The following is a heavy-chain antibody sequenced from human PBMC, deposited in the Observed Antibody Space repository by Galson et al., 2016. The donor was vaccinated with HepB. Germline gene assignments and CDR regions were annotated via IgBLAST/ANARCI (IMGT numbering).Heavy chain of an antibody. CDR3: ARHVHYNSPPIGFDS. CDR2: MYSSGTT. V-gene: IGHV4-39*01. D-gene: IGHD1-14*01. CDR1: GGSIGSSSLY. J-gene: IGHJ5*01. Sequence: SETLSLTCSVSGGSIGSSSLYWGWIRQPPGKGLEWIGSMYSSGTTYYNPSLERRVTISVDTSKNQFSLKVKYVTVADTAVYYCARHVHYNSPPIGFDSWGQGTLVTVSS.